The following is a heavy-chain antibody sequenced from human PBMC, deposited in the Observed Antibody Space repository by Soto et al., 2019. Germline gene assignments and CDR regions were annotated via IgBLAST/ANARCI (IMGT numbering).Heavy chain of an antibody. Sequence: PGGSLRLSCAASGSTFSSYGMHWVRQAPGKGLEWVAVISYDGSNKYYADSVKGRFTISRDNSKNTLYLQMNSLRAEDTAVYYCAKDGGSSHRLGGAFDIWGQGTMVTVSS. CDR2: ISYDGSNK. V-gene: IGHV3-30*18. CDR3: AKDGGSSHRLGGAFDI. CDR1: GSTFSSYG. D-gene: IGHD2-15*01. J-gene: IGHJ3*02.